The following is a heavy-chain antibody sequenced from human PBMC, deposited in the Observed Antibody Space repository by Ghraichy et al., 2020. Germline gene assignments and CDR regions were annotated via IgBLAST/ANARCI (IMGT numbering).Heavy chain of an antibody. CDR2: INHSGST. CDR1: GGSFSGYY. J-gene: IGHJ1*01. Sequence: GSLRLSCAVYGGSFSGYYWSWIRQPPGKGLEWIGEINHSGSTNYNPSLKSRVTISVDTSKNQFSLKLSSVTAADTAVYYCAREGVKSTRRGYWGYFQHWGQGTLVTVSS. CDR3: AREGVKSTRRGYWGYFQH. V-gene: IGHV4-34*01. D-gene: IGHD3-22*01.